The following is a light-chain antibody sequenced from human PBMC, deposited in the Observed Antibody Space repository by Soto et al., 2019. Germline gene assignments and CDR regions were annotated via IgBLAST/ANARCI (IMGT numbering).Light chain of an antibody. CDR3: SSYTSSSTPLYV. J-gene: IGLJ1*01. V-gene: IGLV2-14*01. Sequence: QSALTQPASVSGSPGQSIAISCTGTSSDVCGYNYVSWYQQHPGKAPKLMIYDVSNRPSGVSNRFSGSKSGNTASLTISGLQAEDEADYYCSSYTSSSTPLYVFVTATKSPS. CDR1: SSDVCGYNY. CDR2: DVS.